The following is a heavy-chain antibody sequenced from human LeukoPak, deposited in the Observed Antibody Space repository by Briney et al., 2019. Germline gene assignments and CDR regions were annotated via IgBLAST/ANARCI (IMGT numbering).Heavy chain of an antibody. CDR2: IIPIFGIA. J-gene: IGHJ4*02. CDR3: ARGVPAAYFDY. Sequence: SVKVSCKASGGTFSSYAISWVRQAPGQGLEWMERIIPIFGIANYAQKFQGRVTITADKSTSTAYMELSSLRSEDTAVYYCARGVPAAYFDYWGQGTLVTVSS. V-gene: IGHV1-69*04. CDR1: GGTFSSYA. D-gene: IGHD2-2*01.